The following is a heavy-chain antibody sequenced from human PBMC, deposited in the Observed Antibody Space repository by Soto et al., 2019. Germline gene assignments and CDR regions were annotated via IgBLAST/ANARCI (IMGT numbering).Heavy chain of an antibody. CDR1: GFSLSTRAVG. D-gene: IGHD1-26*01. CDR3: AHRHELGSFDI. CDR2: IYWNDDK. V-gene: IGHV2-5*01. Sequence: GPTLVNPTQTLTLTCTFSGFSLSTRAVGVGWIRQPPGKALEWLALIYWNDDKRYSPSLKNRLTITKDTSKNHVVLTMTNMDPVDTATYYCAHRHELGSFDIWGQGTKVTVSS. J-gene: IGHJ3*02.